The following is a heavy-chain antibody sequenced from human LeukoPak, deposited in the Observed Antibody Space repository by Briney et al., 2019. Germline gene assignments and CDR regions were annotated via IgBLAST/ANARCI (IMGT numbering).Heavy chain of an antibody. CDR2: IKSKADGETI. J-gene: IGHJ4*02. D-gene: IGHD1-20*01. V-gene: IGHV3-15*01. Sequence: PGGSLRLSCAASGFTLSSYAMSWVRQAPGKGLEWVGRIKSKADGETIDYAAPVKGRFTFSRDDSKNMLYLQMNSLKSEDTAVYYCSTLTSRGLSDSWGQGTLVTVSS. CDR1: GFTLSSYA. CDR3: STLTSRGLSDS.